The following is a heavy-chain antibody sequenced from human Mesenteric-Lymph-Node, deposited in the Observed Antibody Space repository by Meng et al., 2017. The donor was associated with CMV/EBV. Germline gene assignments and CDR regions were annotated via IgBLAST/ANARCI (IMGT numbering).Heavy chain of an antibody. CDR2: ISSSSTI. CDR3: AKDIGIGYSGYGFDY. CDR1: GFTFTEYY. V-gene: IGHV3-69-1*01. Sequence: GESLKISCAASGFTFTEYYMNWVRQAPGKGLEWVSSISSSSTIYYADSVKGRFTISRDNVKNSLYLQMNSLRTEDTALYYCAKDIGIGYSGYGFDYWGQGTLVTVSS. J-gene: IGHJ4*02. D-gene: IGHD5-12*01.